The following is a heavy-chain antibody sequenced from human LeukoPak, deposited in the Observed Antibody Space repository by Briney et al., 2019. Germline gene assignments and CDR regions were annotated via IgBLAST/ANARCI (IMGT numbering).Heavy chain of an antibody. D-gene: IGHD1-7*01. CDR3: ARGNWNYASFWFDP. CDR1: GGSISSYY. V-gene: IGHV4-59*01. Sequence: SETLSLTCTVSGGSISSYYWSCIRQPPGKGLEWIGYISYSGSTNYNPSLKSRVSISVETSKNQFSLKLSSVTAADTAVYYCARGNWNYASFWFDPWGQGTLVTVSS. J-gene: IGHJ5*02. CDR2: ISYSGST.